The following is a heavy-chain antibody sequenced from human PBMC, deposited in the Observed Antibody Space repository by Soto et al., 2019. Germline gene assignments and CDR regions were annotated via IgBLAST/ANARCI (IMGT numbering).Heavy chain of an antibody. J-gene: IGHJ6*02. V-gene: IGHV3-53*01. CDR1: GFTVSSNY. CDR2: IYSGGST. D-gene: IGHD6-13*01. CDR3: AREGIAAAIPYYYYGMDV. Sequence: PGGSLRLSCAASGFTVSSNYMSWVRQAPGKGLEWVSVIYSGGSTYYADSVKGRFTISRDNSKNALYLQMNSLRAEDTAVYYCAREGIAAAIPYYYYGMDVWGQGTTVTVSS.